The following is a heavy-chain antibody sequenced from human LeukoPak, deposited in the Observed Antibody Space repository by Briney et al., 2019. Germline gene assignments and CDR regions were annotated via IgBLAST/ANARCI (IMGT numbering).Heavy chain of an antibody. V-gene: IGHV4-59*01. Sequence: SETLSLTCTVSGGSISSYYWSWIRQPPGKGLEWIGYIYYSGSTNYNPSLKSRVTISVDTSKNQFSLKVSSVTAADTAVYYCARVGLRGVIILWFDPWGQGTLVTVSS. CDR1: GGSISSYY. CDR2: IYYSGST. D-gene: IGHD3-10*01. CDR3: ARVGLRGVIILWFDP. J-gene: IGHJ5*02.